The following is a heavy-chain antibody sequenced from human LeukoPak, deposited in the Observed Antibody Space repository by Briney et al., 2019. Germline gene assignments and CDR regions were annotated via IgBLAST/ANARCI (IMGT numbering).Heavy chain of an antibody. V-gene: IGHV4-39*07. CDR2: INHSGST. D-gene: IGHD5-12*01. Sequence: SETLSLTCAVSGGSISSSSYYWGWIRQPPGKGLEWIGEINHSGSTNYNPSLKSRVTISVDTSKNQFSLKLSSVTAADTAVYYCASHAKYGGETGYWGQGTLVTVSS. CDR1: GGSISSSSYY. CDR3: ASHAKYGGETGY. J-gene: IGHJ4*02.